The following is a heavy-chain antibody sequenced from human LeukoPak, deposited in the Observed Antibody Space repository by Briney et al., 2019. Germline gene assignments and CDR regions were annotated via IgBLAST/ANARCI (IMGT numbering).Heavy chain of an antibody. Sequence: NTSETLSLTCAVSGGSISSYYWTWIRQPPGKGLEWVGYIQNSAIYRAKIKSSPSLQSRVSLSIDTSKNQVSLTVHSVTAADTAVYYCARLSSTLYYSMDVWGPGTAVTVSS. CDR2: IQNSAIYRAKI. D-gene: IGHD6-6*01. CDR3: ARLSSTLYYSMDV. J-gene: IGHJ6*02. CDR1: GGSISSYY. V-gene: IGHV4-59*08.